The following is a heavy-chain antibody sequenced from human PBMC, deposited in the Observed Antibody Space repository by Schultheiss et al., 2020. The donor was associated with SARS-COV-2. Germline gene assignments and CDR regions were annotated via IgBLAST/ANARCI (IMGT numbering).Heavy chain of an antibody. V-gene: IGHV4-34*01. CDR2: INHSGST. Sequence: SETLSLTCAVYGGSFSGYYWSWIRQPPGKGLEWIGEINHSGSTNYNPSLKSRVTISVDKSKNQFSLKLSSVTAADTAVYYCARGGYSYVNEPFDYWGQGTLVTVSS. CDR1: GGSFSGYY. CDR3: ARGGYSYVNEPFDY. D-gene: IGHD5-18*01. J-gene: IGHJ4*02.